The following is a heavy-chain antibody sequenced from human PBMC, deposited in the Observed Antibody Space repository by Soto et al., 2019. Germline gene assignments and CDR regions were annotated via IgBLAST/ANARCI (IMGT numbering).Heavy chain of an antibody. CDR1: GFTFSSYG. CDR2: IWYDGSNK. V-gene: IGHV3-33*01. D-gene: IGHD3-22*01. CDR3: ARDDYDSSGYSVYYFDY. Sequence: GSLRLSCAASGFTFSSYGMHWVRQAAGKGLEWVAVIWYDGSNKYYADSVKGRFTISRDNSKNTLYLQMNSLRAEDTAVYYCARDDYDSSGYSVYYFDYWGQGTLVTVSS. J-gene: IGHJ4*02.